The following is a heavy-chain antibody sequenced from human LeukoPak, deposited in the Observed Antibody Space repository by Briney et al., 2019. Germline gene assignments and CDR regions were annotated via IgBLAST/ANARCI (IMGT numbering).Heavy chain of an antibody. Sequence: GESLKISCKASGYSFTSYWIGWVRQMPGKGLEWMGIIDPSDSETRYTPSFQGQVTISVDKSLTTAALQWNSLKASDTAMYYCARQTAMGRSGDYWGQGTLDTVSS. CDR1: GYSFTSYW. CDR2: IDPSDSET. V-gene: IGHV5-51*01. J-gene: IGHJ4*02. D-gene: IGHD5-18*01. CDR3: ARQTAMGRSGDY.